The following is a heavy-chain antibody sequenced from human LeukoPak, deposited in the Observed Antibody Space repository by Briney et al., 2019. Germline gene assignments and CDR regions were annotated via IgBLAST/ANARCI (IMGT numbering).Heavy chain of an antibody. CDR2: ITTSSGYI. V-gene: IGHV3-21*01. CDR1: GSTFSNYH. D-gene: IGHD3-16*01. Sequence: GGSLRLSCVASGSTFSNYHMNWVRQAPGKGLEGVSSITTSSGYIYYSDSVRGRFTISRDNAKNSLYLQMSNLRVEDTAVYFCATWRLEMQPWGTSQMWGQGTRVTVSS. CDR3: ATWRLEMQPWGTSQM. J-gene: IGHJ4*02.